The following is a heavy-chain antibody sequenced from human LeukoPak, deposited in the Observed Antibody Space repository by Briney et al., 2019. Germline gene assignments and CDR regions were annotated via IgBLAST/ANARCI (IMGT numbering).Heavy chain of an antibody. V-gene: IGHV4-34*01. D-gene: IGHD5-12*01. CDR2: INHSGST. CDR3: ARVPVGTTGYPEGSFDP. J-gene: IGHJ5*02. CDR1: GGSFSGYY. Sequence: SETLSLTCAVYGGSFSGYYWSWIRQPPGKGLEWIGEINHSGSTNYNPSLKSRVTISVDTSKNQFSLKLSSVTAADTAVYYCARVPVGTTGYPEGSFDPWGQGTLVTVS.